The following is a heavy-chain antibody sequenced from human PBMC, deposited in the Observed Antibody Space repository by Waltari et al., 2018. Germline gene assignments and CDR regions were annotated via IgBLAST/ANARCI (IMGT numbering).Heavy chain of an antibody. CDR2: IIPILGIA. CDR1: GGTFSSYT. D-gene: IGHD6-19*01. V-gene: IGHV1-69*02. CDR3: ASNIAVAGRSVHDAFDI. Sequence: QVQLVQSGAEVKKPGSSVKVSCKASGGTFSSYTISWVRQAPGQGLEWMGRIIPILGIANYAQKFQGRVTITADKSTSTAYMELSSLRSEDTAVYYCASNIAVAGRSVHDAFDIWGQGTMVTVSS. J-gene: IGHJ3*02.